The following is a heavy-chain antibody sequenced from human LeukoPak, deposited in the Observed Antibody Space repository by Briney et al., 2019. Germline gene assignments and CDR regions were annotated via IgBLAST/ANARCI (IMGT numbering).Heavy chain of an antibody. CDR3: ARRVVGATSENWFDP. Sequence: PGESLKISCKGSGYSFTSYWIGWVRQMPGKGLEWMGIIYPGGSDTRYSPSFQGQVTISADKSISTAYLQWSSLKASDTAMYYCARRVVGATSENWFDPWGQGTLVTVSS. V-gene: IGHV5-51*01. CDR1: GYSFTSYW. D-gene: IGHD1-26*01. J-gene: IGHJ5*02. CDR2: IYPGGSDT.